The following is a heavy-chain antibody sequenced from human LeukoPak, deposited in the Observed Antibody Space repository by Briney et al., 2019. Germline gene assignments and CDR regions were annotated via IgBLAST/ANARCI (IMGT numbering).Heavy chain of an antibody. Sequence: GASVKVSCKTSGYTFTDYYMHWVRQAPGQGLEWMGWINPHSGGTYYAQKFQGRVLMTRDTSISTAYMELRSLRSDDTAVYYCASNTGSDSSGYTYWGQGTLVTVSS. CDR3: ASNTGSDSSGYTY. J-gene: IGHJ4*02. V-gene: IGHV1-2*02. CDR1: GYTFTDYY. CDR2: INPHSGGT. D-gene: IGHD3-22*01.